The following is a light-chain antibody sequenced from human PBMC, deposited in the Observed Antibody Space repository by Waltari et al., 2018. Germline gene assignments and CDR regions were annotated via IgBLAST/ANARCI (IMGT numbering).Light chain of an antibody. CDR1: QDVFSW. J-gene: IGKJ1*01. Sequence: DIQMTQSPSSLSASVGDRVTVTCRASQDVFSWLAWYQQKPGKAPKLLIYKASSLQSGVPSRVSGSGSGTDFTLTISSLQPEDFASYYCQQYYTAPPTFGQGTKVEIK. CDR3: QQYYTAPPT. V-gene: IGKV1-12*01. CDR2: KAS.